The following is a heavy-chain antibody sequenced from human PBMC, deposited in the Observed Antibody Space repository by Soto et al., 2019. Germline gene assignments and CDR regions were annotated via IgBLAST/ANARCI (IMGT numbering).Heavy chain of an antibody. V-gene: IGHV3-7*03. D-gene: IGHD2-2*01. CDR2: IAHDGSEK. CDR1: GFTFSSYW. J-gene: IGHJ5*02. Sequence: PGGSLSLSCAVSGFTFSSYWMSWVRQAPGRGLEWVATIAHDGSEKFYVDSVKGRFTISRDNTKNSLYLQMNSLRAEDTAVYYCAKDTVPVATPWFDPWGQGTLVTVSS. CDR3: AKDTVPVATPWFDP.